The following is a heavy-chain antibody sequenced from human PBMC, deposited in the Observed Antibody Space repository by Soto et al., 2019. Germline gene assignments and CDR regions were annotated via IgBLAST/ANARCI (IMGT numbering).Heavy chain of an antibody. CDR2: VDPNDSDV. CDR3: GAGSFDH. J-gene: IGHJ4*02. D-gene: IGHD6-25*01. Sequence: PGESLKISCKASGYNFVEYWIGWVRQMPGKGLEWMGSVDPNDSDVKYSPSFQGQVTVSADKSINTAYLHWSSLKPSDSATYYCGAGSFDHWGQGTPVTVSS. CDR1: GYNFVEYW. V-gene: IGHV5-51*01.